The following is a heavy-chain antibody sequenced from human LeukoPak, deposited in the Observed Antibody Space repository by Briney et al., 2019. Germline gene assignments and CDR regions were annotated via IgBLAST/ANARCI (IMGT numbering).Heavy chain of an antibody. Sequence: PGGSLRLSCAASGFTFDDYAMHWVRQAPGKGLEWVSGISWNSGSIGYADSVKGRFTISRDNAKNSLYLQMNSLRAEDTALYYCAXXFWXXXSYFQHWGQGTLVTV. CDR2: ISWNSGSI. CDR3: AXXFWXXXSYFQH. CDR1: GFTFDDYA. J-gene: IGHJ1*01. D-gene: IGHD3-3*01. V-gene: IGHV3-9*01.